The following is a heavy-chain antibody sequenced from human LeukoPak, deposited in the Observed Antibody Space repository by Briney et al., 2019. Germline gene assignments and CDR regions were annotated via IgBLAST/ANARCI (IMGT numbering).Heavy chain of an antibody. V-gene: IGHV4-34*01. CDR2: INHSGST. J-gene: IGHJ6*02. CDR3: ARGNYGSGPPLYYYYYGMDV. Sequence: SETLTLTCAVYGGSFSGYYWSWIRQPPGKGLEWIGEINHSGSTNYNPSLKSRVTISVDTSKNQFSLKLSSVTAADMAVYYCARGNYGSGPPLYYYYYGMDVWGQGTTVTVSS. D-gene: IGHD3-10*01. CDR1: GGSFSGYY.